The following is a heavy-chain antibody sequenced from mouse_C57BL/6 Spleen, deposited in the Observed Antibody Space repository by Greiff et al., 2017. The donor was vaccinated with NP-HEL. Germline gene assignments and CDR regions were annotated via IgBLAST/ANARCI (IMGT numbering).Heavy chain of an antibody. J-gene: IGHJ1*03. D-gene: IGHD1-1*01. CDR2: INDDSSST. Sequence: EVQRVESEGGLVKPGSSMKLSCTASGFTFSDYYMAWVRQGPEKGLEWVANINDDSSSTYYLDSLKSRFIISTDNAKNILYLQMSSLKSEDTAANYWARGPQYYDSSYHNWDFDVWGTGTTVTVSS. CDR1: GFTFSDYY. CDR3: ARGPQYYDSSYHNWDFDV. V-gene: IGHV5-16*01.